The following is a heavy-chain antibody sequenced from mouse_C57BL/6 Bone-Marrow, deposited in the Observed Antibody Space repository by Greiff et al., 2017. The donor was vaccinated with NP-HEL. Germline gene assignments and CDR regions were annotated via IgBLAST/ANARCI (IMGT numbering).Heavy chain of an antibody. Sequence: VQLKESGPGLAKPSQTLSLTCSVTGYSFTSYYWNWIRQFPGNKLEYMGYISYGGSTYYYPSPKNRISIIRNASTNQNYLQLNSVTTEDTATYYCARSPLWLRRNDYAMDYGGQGTSVTVSA. CDR3: ARSPLWLRRNDYAMDY. CDR1: GYSFTSYY. V-gene: IGHV3-8*01. CDR2: ISYGGST. J-gene: IGHJ4*01. D-gene: IGHD2-2*01.